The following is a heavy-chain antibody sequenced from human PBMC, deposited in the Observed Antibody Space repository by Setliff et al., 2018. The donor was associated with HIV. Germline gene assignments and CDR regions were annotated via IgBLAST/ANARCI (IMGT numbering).Heavy chain of an antibody. CDR3: VRDFKWLNWFFDL. D-gene: IGHD5-12*01. V-gene: IGHV3-21*06. J-gene: IGHJ2*01. CDR1: GFTFGGYC. CDR2: ICRGSEDI. Sequence: GGSLRLSCAASGFTFGGYCMNWVRQAPGKGLEWVASICRGSEDIYYADSIKGRFTISRDNAKYSLYLQMNNLRTEDTAVYYCVRDFKWLNWFFDLWGRGTLVTVSS.